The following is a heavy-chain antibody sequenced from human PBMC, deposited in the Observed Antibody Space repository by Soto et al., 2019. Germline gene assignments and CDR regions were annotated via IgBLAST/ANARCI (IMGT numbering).Heavy chain of an antibody. CDR1: GYTFTSYY. D-gene: IGHD4-17*01. CDR2: INPSGGST. V-gene: IGHV1-46*01. Sequence: ASVKVSCKASGYTFTSYYMHWVRQAPGQGLEWMGIINPSGGSTSYAQKFQGRVTMTRDTSTSTVYMELSSLRSEDTAVYYCARDLFSYGDLISPVYYYYGMDVWGQGTTVTVSS. J-gene: IGHJ6*02. CDR3: ARDLFSYGDLISPVYYYYGMDV.